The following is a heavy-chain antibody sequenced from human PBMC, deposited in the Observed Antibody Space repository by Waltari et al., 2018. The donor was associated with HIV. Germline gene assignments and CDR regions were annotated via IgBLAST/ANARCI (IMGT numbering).Heavy chain of an antibody. CDR1: GSTFAHFG. CDR2: ISNDGGDQ. V-gene: IGHV3-30*01. D-gene: IGHD6-19*01. J-gene: IGHJ4*02. Sequence: QVPLVESGGGVVQPGRSLRRSCAASGSTFAHFGLHGVRQAPGKGLEWMAFISNDGGDQDDADSVRGRFTLSRDNSKNIVFLQMNSLRLEDTALYYCAGEAIYSSGVIGYWGQGTLVTVSS. CDR3: AGEAIYSSGVIGY.